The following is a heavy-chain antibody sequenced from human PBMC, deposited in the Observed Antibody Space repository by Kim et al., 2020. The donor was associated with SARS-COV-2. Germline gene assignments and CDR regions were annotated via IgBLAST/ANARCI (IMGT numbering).Heavy chain of an antibody. V-gene: IGHV2-5*02. J-gene: IGHJ4*02. CDR3: AHTTGYSSSWYFDY. CDR2: IYWDDDK. CDR1: GFSLSTSGVG. D-gene: IGHD6-13*01. Sequence: SGPTLVKPTQTLTLTCTFSGFSLSTSGVGVGWIRQPPGKALEWLALIYWDDDKCYSPSLKSRLTITKDTSKNQVVLTMTNMDPVDTDTYYCAHTTGYSSSWYFDYWGQGTLVTVSS.